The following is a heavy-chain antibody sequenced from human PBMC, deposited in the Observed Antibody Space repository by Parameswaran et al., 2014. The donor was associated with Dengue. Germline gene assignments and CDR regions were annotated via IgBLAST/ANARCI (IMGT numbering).Heavy chain of an antibody. CDR2: IYYSGST. D-gene: IGHD3-22*01. CDR3: ARLGEFSSGYYFAPFDY. Sequence: VRQMPGKGLEWIGSIYYSGSTYYNPSLKSRVTISVDTSKNQFSLKLSSVTAADTAVYYCARLGEFSSGYYFAPFDYWGQGTLVTVSS. V-gene: IGHV4-39*01. J-gene: IGHJ4*02.